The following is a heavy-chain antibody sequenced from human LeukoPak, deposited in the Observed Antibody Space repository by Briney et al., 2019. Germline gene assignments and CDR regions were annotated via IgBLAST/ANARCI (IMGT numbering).Heavy chain of an antibody. J-gene: IGHJ4*02. Sequence: KPSETLSLTCTVSGASIRSTNYYWGWIRQPPGKGLQWIGSINHDGDTYYNRSLKSRLTMSVDTSKNQFSLKMTSVTAADTAMYYCAGGSYLISYNILTGYYPNFDSWGQGTLVTVSS. CDR2: INHDGDT. D-gene: IGHD3-9*01. CDR3: AGGSYLISYNILTGYYPNFDS. V-gene: IGHV4-39*07. CDR1: GASIRSTNYY.